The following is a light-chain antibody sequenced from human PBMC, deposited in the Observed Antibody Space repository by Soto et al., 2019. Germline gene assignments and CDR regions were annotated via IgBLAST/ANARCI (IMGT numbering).Light chain of an antibody. J-gene: IGKJ2*01. V-gene: IGKV1-5*03. CDR3: KQYNSYPYT. CDR1: QSISSW. Sequence: DIQMTQSPSTLSASVGDIVTITCRASQSISSWLAWYQQKPRKAPKLLIYKASSLESGVPSRFSGSGSGTEFTLTISNLQPDDFATYYCKQYNSYPYTFGQGTKLEIK. CDR2: KAS.